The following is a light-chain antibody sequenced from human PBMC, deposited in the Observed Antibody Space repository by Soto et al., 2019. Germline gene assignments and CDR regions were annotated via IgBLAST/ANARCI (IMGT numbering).Light chain of an antibody. CDR3: QQDNTFPPT. CDR1: QGISSS. J-gene: IGKJ2*01. Sequence: DIQMTQSPSSVSAFVGDRVTITCRASQGISSSLAWYQHKPGKAPSLLIYAASILQSGAPSRFSGSRSRTDFTLTISSLQPEDFATYYCQQDNTFPPTFGQGTKLEIK. V-gene: IGKV1-12*01. CDR2: AAS.